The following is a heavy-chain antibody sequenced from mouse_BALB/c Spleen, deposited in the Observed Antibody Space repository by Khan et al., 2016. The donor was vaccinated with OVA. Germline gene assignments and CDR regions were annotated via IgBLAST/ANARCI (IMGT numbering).Heavy chain of an antibody. V-gene: IGHV2-9*02. CDR1: GFSLNSYG. CDR3: ARALYYGAWVAY. J-gene: IGHJ3*01. CDR2: IWAGGSP. Sequence: QVQLKESGPGLVAPSQTLSITCTVSGFSLNSYGVHWVRQPPGTGLEWLGVIWAGGSPNHNSGLTSRLSLSKDNSHTQAFLEMNSLQTDETAMYYCARALYYGAWVAYWGQGTLVPVSA. D-gene: IGHD1-1*01.